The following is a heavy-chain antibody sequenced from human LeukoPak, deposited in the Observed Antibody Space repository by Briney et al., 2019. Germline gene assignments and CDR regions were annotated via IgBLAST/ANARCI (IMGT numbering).Heavy chain of an antibody. Sequence: PSETLSLTCAVSGYSISRGYCWGWIRQPPGKGLEWIGSIYHSGSTYYNPSLKSRVTISVDTSKNQFPLKLSSVTAADTALYYCARVATTANPPQRPFDYWGQGTLVTVSS. CDR2: IYHSGST. CDR1: GYSISRGYC. J-gene: IGHJ4*02. V-gene: IGHV4-38-2*01. CDR3: ARVATTANPPQRPFDY. D-gene: IGHD5-12*01.